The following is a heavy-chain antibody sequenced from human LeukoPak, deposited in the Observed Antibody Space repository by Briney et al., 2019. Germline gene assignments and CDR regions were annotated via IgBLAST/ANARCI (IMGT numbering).Heavy chain of an antibody. V-gene: IGHV4-39*02. D-gene: IGHD3-22*01. CDR2: IYYSGST. CDR3: ARERDSSGAIDY. Sequence: PSGTLSHTCTVSGGSISSSSYYWGWIRQPPGKGLEWIGSIYYSGSTYYNPSLKSRVTISVDTSKNQFSLKLSSVTAADTAVYYCARERDSSGAIDYWGQGTLVTVSS. CDR1: GGSISSSSYY. J-gene: IGHJ4*02.